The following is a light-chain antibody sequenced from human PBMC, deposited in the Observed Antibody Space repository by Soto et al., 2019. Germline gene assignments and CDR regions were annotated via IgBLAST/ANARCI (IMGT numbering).Light chain of an antibody. CDR1: QSVSSK. Sequence: EIVLTQSPVTLSVSPGERATLSCSASQSVSSKLAWYQQKPGQAPRLLFYGASTGATGIPARFSGSGSETEFTLSISSLQSEDFAVYYCQQYNNWPGTFGQGTKV. CDR2: GAS. J-gene: IGKJ1*01. CDR3: QQYNNWPGT. V-gene: IGKV3-15*01.